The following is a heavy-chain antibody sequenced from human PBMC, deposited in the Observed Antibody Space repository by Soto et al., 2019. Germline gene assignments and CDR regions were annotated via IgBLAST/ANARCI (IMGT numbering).Heavy chain of an antibody. J-gene: IGHJ6*02. V-gene: IGHV4-39*01. CDR2: IYYSGST. CDR3: ARHGSSSWTTNTPYYYGMDV. D-gene: IGHD6-13*01. CDR1: GGSISSSSYY. Sequence: SETLSLTCTVSGGSISSSSYYWGWIRQPPGKGLEWIGSIYYSGSTYYNPSLKSRVTISVDTSKNQFSLKLSSVTAADTAVYYCARHGSSSWTTNTPYYYGMDVWGQGTTVTVSS.